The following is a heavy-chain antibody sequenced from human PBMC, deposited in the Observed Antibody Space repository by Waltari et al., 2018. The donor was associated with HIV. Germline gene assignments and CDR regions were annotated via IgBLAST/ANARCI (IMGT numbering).Heavy chain of an antibody. J-gene: IGHJ5*02. V-gene: IGHV1-2*02. CDR3: ARAAAGGNWFDP. Sequence: QVQMVQLGAEVKKPGALVKDSCKASGYTFTVYYMPLVRQAPGQGLEWMGWINPNSGGTNYAQKFQGRVTMTRDTSISTAYMELSRLRSDDTAVYYCARAAAGGNWFDPWGQGTLVTVSS. D-gene: IGHD1-26*01. CDR1: GYTFTVYY. CDR2: INPNSGGT.